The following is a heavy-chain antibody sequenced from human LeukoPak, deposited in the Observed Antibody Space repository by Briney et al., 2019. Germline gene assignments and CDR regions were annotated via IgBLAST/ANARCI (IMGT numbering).Heavy chain of an antibody. Sequence: GGSLRLSCAASGFTFSSYEMNWVRQAPGKGLEWVSYISSSGSTKYYADSVMGRFTLSRDNAKKSLYLQMNSLRGEDTAVYYCASEALTDTTFGPYDYWGRGTLVTVSS. V-gene: IGHV3-48*03. CDR1: GFTFSSYE. CDR2: ISSSGSTK. J-gene: IGHJ4*02. CDR3: ASEALTDTTFGPYDY. D-gene: IGHD4-17*01.